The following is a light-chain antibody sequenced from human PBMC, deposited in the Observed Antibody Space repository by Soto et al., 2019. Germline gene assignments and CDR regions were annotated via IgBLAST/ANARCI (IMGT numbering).Light chain of an antibody. CDR3: QQRSNWPPTTT. V-gene: IGKV3-11*01. Sequence: EIVLTQSPATLSLSPGERATLSCRASQSVSSYLAWYQQKPGQAPRLLIYDASNRATGIPARFSGSGSGTDFTLTISSLEPEDFAVYDCQQRSNWPPTTTFGQGTRLEIK. CDR2: DAS. J-gene: IGKJ5*01. CDR1: QSVSSY.